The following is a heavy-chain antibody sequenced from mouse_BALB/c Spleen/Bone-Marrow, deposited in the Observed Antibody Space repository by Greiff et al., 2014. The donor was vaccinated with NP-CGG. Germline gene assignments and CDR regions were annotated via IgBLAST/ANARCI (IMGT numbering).Heavy chain of an antibody. Sequence: VQLQQPGAELVKPGASVKLSCTASGFNIKDTYMHWVKQRPEQGLEWIGRIDPANGNTKYDPKFQGKATITADTSSNTAYLQVSSLTSEDTAVYYCARYYYGSSYFYHWGQGTTLPVSS. CDR3: ARYYYGSSYFYH. J-gene: IGHJ2*01. D-gene: IGHD1-1*01. CDR1: GFNIKDTY. CDR2: IDPANGNT. V-gene: IGHV14-3*02.